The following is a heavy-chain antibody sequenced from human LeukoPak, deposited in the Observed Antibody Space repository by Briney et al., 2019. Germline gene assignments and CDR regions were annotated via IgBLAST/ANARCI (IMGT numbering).Heavy chain of an antibody. CDR3: ATHTIGDTYYYYMDV. V-gene: IGHV3-53*01. CDR1: GFTVRSNY. CDR2: FYVNGNT. D-gene: IGHD3-16*01. J-gene: IGHJ6*03. Sequence: GGSLRLSCAASGFTVRSNYMSWVRQAPGKGLEGVSVFYVNGNTHYADSVKGRFTISRDNSKNTLNLQMNSLRAEDTAVYYCATHTIGDTYYYYMDVWGKGTMVTVSS.